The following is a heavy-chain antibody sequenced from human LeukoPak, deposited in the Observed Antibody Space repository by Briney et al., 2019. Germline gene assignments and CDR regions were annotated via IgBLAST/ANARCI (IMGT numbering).Heavy chain of an antibody. Sequence: GGSLRLSCAVSGFTFSSYAMHWVRQAPGKGLEWVSAISGSGGSTYYADSVKGRFTISRDNSKNTLYLQMNSLRAEDTAVYYCAKNSGDPYYFDYWGQGTLVTVSS. CDR3: AKNSGDPYYFDY. CDR2: ISGSGGST. D-gene: IGHD3-10*01. V-gene: IGHV3-23*01. CDR1: GFTFSSYA. J-gene: IGHJ4*02.